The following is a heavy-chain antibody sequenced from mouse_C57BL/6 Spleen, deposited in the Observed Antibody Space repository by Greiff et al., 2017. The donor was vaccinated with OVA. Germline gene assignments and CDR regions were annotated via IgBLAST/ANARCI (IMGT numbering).Heavy chain of an antibody. V-gene: IGHV5-4*01. CDR2: ISDGGSYT. J-gene: IGHJ1*03. CDR3: ARDPYYEHDGGLGYFDV. D-gene: IGHD2-4*01. Sequence: EVKVVESGGGLVKPGGSLKLSCAASGFTFSSYAMSWVRQTPEKRLEWVATISDGGSYTYYPDNVKGRFTISRDNAKNNLYLQMSHLKSEDTAMYYCARDPYYEHDGGLGYFDVWGTGTTVTVSS. CDR1: GFTFSSYA.